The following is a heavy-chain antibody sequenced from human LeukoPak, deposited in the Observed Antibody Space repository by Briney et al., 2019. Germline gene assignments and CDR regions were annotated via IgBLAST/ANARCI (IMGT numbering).Heavy chain of an antibody. Sequence: GGSLRLSCAASGFTFSSDGMSWVRQAPGKGLEWVSYISSSGSTIYYADSVKGRFTISRDNAKNSLYLQMNSLRAEDTAVYYCAELGITMIGGVWGKGTTVTISS. CDR1: GFTFSSDG. V-gene: IGHV3-48*04. CDR2: ISSSGSTI. CDR3: AELGITMIGGV. D-gene: IGHD3-10*02. J-gene: IGHJ6*04.